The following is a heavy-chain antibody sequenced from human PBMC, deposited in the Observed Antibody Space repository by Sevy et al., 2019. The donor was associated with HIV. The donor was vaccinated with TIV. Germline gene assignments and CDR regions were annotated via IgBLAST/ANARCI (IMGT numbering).Heavy chain of an antibody. D-gene: IGHD3-22*01. Sequence: GGSLRLSCEASGFTFSSYEMNWVRQAQGKGMEWVSYISSSGTTIKDADSMKGRFTISRDNAKNSLYMQMNSLGAEYTAVYYCARVDANYDKGFDPWGQGTLVTVSS. V-gene: IGHV3-48*03. CDR1: GFTFSSYE. CDR3: ARVDANYDKGFDP. CDR2: ISSSGTTI. J-gene: IGHJ5*02.